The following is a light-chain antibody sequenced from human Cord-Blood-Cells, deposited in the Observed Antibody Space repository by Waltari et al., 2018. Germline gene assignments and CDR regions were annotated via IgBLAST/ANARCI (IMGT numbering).Light chain of an antibody. CDR1: QSVSSY. J-gene: IGKJ5*01. V-gene: IGKV3-11*01. CDR3: QQRSNWPPIT. Sequence: EIVLTQSPATLSLSLGERVTLSCRASQSVSSYLAWYQPKPGQAPRLPIYDASNRATGIPARFSGSGSGTDFTLTISSLEPEDFAVYYCQQRSNWPPITFGQGTRLEIK. CDR2: DAS.